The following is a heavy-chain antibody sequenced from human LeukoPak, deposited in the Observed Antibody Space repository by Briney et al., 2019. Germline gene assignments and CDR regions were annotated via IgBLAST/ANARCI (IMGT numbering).Heavy chain of an antibody. CDR1: GGSISSYY. Sequence: SETLSLTCTVSGGSISSYYWGWIRQPPGKGLEWIGEIHYSGSATYNPSLKSRVTISVDTSKNQFSLKMNSVTAADTAVYYCARGQWFRAFWSRGTPVTVSS. CDR2: IHYSGSA. CDR3: ARGQWFRAF. D-gene: IGHD3-10*01. V-gene: IGHV4-59*12. J-gene: IGHJ4*02.